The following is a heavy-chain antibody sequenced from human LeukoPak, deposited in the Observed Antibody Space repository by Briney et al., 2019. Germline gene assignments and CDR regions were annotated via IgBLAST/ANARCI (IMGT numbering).Heavy chain of an antibody. CDR3: ARDLWILGDY. J-gene: IGHJ4*02. Sequence: GRSLRLSCAASGFTSSSYAMHWVRQAPGKGLEWVAVISYDGSNKYYADSVKGRFTISRDNSKNTLYLQMNSLRAEDTAVYYCARDLWILGDYWGQGTLVTVSS. D-gene: IGHD5-18*01. V-gene: IGHV3-30-3*01. CDR1: GFTSSSYA. CDR2: ISYDGSNK.